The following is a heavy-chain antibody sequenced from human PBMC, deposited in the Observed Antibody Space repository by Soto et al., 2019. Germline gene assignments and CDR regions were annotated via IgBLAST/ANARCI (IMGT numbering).Heavy chain of an antibody. V-gene: IGHV4-31*01. D-gene: IGHD3-22*01. J-gene: IGHJ4*02. CDR2: IYYSGST. Sequence: QVQLQESGPGLVKPSQTLSLTCTVSGGSISSGGYYWSWIRQHPGKGLEWIGYIYYSGSTYYNPSLKXXVXMXEATSKNQFSLKLSSVTAADTAVYYCARESSGWFDYWGQGTLVTVSS. CDR3: ARESSGWFDY. CDR1: GGSISSGGYY.